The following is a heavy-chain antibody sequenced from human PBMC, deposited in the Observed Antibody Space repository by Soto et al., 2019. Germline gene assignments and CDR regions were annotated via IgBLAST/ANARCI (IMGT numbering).Heavy chain of an antibody. CDR1: GGTFGNSA. Sequence: QVQLVQSGAEVKKPGSSVTVSCKASGGTFGNSAISWVRQAPGQGLEWMGGIIPIFSTPDYAQKFQGRLTITADESTTTAYMELTSLKSEDTAVYYCARDKDRQQLGGNYYYGIDVWGQGTTVTVSS. CDR2: IIPIFSTP. D-gene: IGHD2-15*01. J-gene: IGHJ6*02. V-gene: IGHV1-69*12. CDR3: ARDKDRQQLGGNYYYGIDV.